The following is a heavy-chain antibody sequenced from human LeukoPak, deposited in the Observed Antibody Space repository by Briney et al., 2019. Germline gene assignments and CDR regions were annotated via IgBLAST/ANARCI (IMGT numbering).Heavy chain of an antibody. CDR1: GGSISSSSYY. CDR3: ASNPSYYGSGSPRNWFDP. J-gene: IGHJ5*02. V-gene: IGHV4-39*07. Sequence: SETLSLTCTVSGGSISSSSYYWGWIRQPPGKGLEWIGEINHSGSTNYNPSLKSRVTISVDTSKNQFSLKLSSVTAADTAVYYCASNPSYYGSGSPRNWFDPWGQGTLVTVSS. D-gene: IGHD3-10*01. CDR2: INHSGST.